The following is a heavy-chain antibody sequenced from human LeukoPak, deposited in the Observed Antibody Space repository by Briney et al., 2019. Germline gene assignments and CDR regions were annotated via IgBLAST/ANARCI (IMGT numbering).Heavy chain of an antibody. Sequence: SETLFLTCTVSGGSISSYYWTWIRQPAGKGLEWIGRIYSSGSTDDNPSLKSRVTMSVDTSKNQFSLKLSSVSAADTAVYYCARDGVQQLVPPYYYYGMDVWGQGTTVTVSS. J-gene: IGHJ6*02. CDR2: IYSSGST. V-gene: IGHV4-4*07. CDR3: ARDGVQQLVPPYYYYGMDV. CDR1: GGSISSYY. D-gene: IGHD6-13*01.